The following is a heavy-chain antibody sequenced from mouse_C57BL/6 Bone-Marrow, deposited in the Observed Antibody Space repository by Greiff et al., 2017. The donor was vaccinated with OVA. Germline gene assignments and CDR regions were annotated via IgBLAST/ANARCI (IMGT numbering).Heavy chain of an antibody. D-gene: IGHD2-1*01. CDR2: IRSKSNNYAT. CDR1: GFSFNTYA. CDR3: AYGNYAAMDY. J-gene: IGHJ4*01. Sequence: EVKVEESGGGLVQPKGSLKLSCAASGFSFNTYAMNWVRQAPGKGFEWVARIRSKSNNYATYYADSVKDRFTISRDDSESMLYLQMNNLKTEDTAMYYCAYGNYAAMDYWGQGTSVTVSS. V-gene: IGHV10-1*01.